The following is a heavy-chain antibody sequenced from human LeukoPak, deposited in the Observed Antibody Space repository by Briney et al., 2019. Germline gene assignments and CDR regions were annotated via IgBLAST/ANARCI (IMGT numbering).Heavy chain of an antibody. CDR1: GFTFSSYG. V-gene: IGHV3-33*08. Sequence: QAGGSLRLSCVASGFTFSSYGMHWVRQAPGKGLEWVAVIWNGGSNKYYADSVRGRFTISRDNSKNTLYLQMNSLRDEDTAVYYCARGNLPETPPGYWGQGTLVTVSS. CDR3: ARGNLPETPPGY. D-gene: IGHD2-2*01. J-gene: IGHJ4*02. CDR2: IWNGGSNK.